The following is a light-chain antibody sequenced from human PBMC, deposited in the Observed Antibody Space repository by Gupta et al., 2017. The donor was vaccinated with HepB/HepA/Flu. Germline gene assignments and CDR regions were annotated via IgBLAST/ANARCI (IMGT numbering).Light chain of an antibody. CDR3: QQYYTTPDT. CDR1: QSFLHSSNSKSY. V-gene: IGKV4-1*01. Sequence: DIVMTQSPDSLAVSLGERATINCRSSQSFLHSSNSKSYLAWYQQKPGQPPKLLIYWASTRESGVPDRFSGSGSGTDFTLTISSLQAEDVAVYYCQQYYTTPDTFGPGTKVDI. J-gene: IGKJ3*01. CDR2: WAS.